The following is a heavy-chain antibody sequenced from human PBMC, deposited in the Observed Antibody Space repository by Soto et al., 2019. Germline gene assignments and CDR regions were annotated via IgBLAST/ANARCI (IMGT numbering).Heavy chain of an antibody. CDR2: IIPIFGTA. CDR3: ACKKSPIQDCSGGSCYWFDY. V-gene: IGHV1-69*06. CDR1: GGTFSSYA. D-gene: IGHD2-15*01. Sequence: QVQLVQSGAEVKKPGSSVKVSCKASGGTFSSYAISWVRQAPGQGLEWMGGIIPIFGTANYAQKFQGRVTITADKSKSTAYMELSSLRSEDRAVYYCACKKSPIQDCSGGSCYWFDYWGQGTLVTVSS. J-gene: IGHJ4*02.